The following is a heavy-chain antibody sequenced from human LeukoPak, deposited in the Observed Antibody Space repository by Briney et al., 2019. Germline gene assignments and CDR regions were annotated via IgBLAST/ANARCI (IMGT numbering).Heavy chain of an antibody. CDR3: ANGVYGHFILGP. J-gene: IGHJ5*02. CDR1: GFIFSHYV. Sequence: GGSLRLSCAASGFIFSHYVMSWVRQAPGKGREWVSSISGSGTDTYYADSVKGRFTISRDNSKNTLYLQLNSLSAEDTAVYFCANGVYGHFILGPWGQGTLVTVSS. V-gene: IGHV3-23*01. D-gene: IGHD4-17*01. CDR2: ISGSGTDT.